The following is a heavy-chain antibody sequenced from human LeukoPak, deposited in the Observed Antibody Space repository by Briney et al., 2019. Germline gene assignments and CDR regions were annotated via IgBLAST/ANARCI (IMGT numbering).Heavy chain of an antibody. Sequence: SQTLSLTCTVSGGSISSGGYYWSWVRQHPGKGLEWIGYIYYSGSTYYNPSLKSRVTISVDTSKNQFSLKLSSVTAADTAVYYCARLDYNKGFNYYYGMDVWGQGITVTVSS. D-gene: IGHD3-10*01. CDR1: GGSISSGGYY. V-gene: IGHV4-31*03. CDR2: IYYSGST. J-gene: IGHJ6*02. CDR3: ARLDYNKGFNYYYGMDV.